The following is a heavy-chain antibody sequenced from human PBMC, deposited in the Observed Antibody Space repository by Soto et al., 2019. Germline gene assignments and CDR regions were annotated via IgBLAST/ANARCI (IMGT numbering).Heavy chain of an antibody. CDR3: TTDVWFGELFDY. V-gene: IGHV3-15*07. J-gene: IGHJ4*02. CDR1: GFTFSNAW. D-gene: IGHD3-10*01. Sequence: EVQLVESGGGLVKPGGSLGLSCAASGFTFSNAWMNWVRQAPGKGLEWVGRIKSKTDGGTTDYAAPGKGRFTISRDDSKNTLYLQMNSLKTEDTAVYYCTTDVWFGELFDYWGQGTLVTVSS. CDR2: IKSKTDGGTT.